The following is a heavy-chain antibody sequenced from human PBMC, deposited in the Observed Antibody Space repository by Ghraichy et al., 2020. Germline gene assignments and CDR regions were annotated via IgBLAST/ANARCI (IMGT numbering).Heavy chain of an antibody. CDR3: ATLDYGSGSYNDY. CDR1: GFTFSSYS. J-gene: IGHJ4*02. Sequence: GGSLRLSCAASGFTFSSYSMNWVRQAPGKGLEWVSSISSSSSYIYYADSVKGRFTISRDNAKNSLYLQMNSLRAEDTAVYYCATLDYGSGSYNDYWGQGTLVTVYS. D-gene: IGHD3-10*01. CDR2: ISSSSSYI. V-gene: IGHV3-21*01.